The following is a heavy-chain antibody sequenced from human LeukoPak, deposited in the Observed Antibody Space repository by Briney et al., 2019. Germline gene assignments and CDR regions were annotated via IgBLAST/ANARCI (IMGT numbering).Heavy chain of an antibody. CDR1: VGSISSSSYY. V-gene: IGHV4-39*07. D-gene: IGHD2-21*01. J-gene: IGHJ5*02. CDR3: ARDCGSVPYNCFDP. CDR2: IYYSEST. Sequence: SETLSLTCTVSVGSISSSSYYWGWIRQPPGRGLEWIGSIYYSESTYYNPSLKSRVTISVDTSKNQFSLKLSSVTAEDTAVYYCARDCGSVPYNCFDPWGQGTLVTVSS.